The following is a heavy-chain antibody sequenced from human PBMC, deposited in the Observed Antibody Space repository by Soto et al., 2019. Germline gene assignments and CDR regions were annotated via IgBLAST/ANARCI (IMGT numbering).Heavy chain of an antibody. J-gene: IGHJ3*02. CDR2: IIPIFGTA. CDR3: ATXLGYYYDSSGSHDAFDI. V-gene: IGHV1-69*01. CDR1: GGTFSSYA. Sequence: SVKVSCKASGGTFSSYAISWVRQAPGQGLEWMGGIIPIFGTANYAQKFQGRVTITADESTSTAYMELSSLRSEDTAVYYCATXLGYYYDSSGSHDAFDIWGQGTMVTVSS. D-gene: IGHD3-22*01.